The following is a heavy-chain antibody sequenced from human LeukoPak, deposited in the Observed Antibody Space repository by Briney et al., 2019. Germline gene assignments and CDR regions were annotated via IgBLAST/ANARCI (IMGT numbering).Heavy chain of an antibody. CDR1: GFTFSSYG. J-gene: IGHJ4*02. D-gene: IGHD6-19*01. Sequence: GGSLRLSCAASGFTFSSYGMHWVRQAPGKGLEWVAVISYDGSNKYYADSVKGRFTISRDNSKNTLYLQMNSLRAEDTAVYYCAKAGYSSGWLGDYWGQGTLVTVSS. CDR2: ISYDGSNK. V-gene: IGHV3-30*18. CDR3: AKAGYSSGWLGDY.